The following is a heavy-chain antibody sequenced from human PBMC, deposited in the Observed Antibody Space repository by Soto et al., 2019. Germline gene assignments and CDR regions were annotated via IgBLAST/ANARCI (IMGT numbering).Heavy chain of an antibody. CDR1: GFTFSSYG. CDR2: ISYDGSNK. J-gene: IGHJ4*02. D-gene: IGHD3-3*02. V-gene: IGHV3-30*18. Sequence: PGGSLSLSCAASGFTFSSYGMHWVRQAPGKGLEWVAVISYDGSNKYYADSVKGRFTISRDNSKNTLYLQMNSLRAEDTAVYYCAKRPPIRGGQGTLVTVSS. CDR3: AKRPPIR.